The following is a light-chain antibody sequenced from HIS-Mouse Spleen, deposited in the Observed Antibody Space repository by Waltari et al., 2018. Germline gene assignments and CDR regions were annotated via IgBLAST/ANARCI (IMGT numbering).Light chain of an antibody. CDR1: QSVLYSSKNKNY. CDR2: WAS. J-gene: IGKJ2*01. V-gene: IGKV4-1*01. CDR3: QQYYSTPYT. Sequence: DIVMTQSPDSLAVSLGERATINCKSSQSVLYSSKNKNYLAWYQPKPGQPPKLVIYWASTRESGVPDRFSGSGSGTDFTLTISSLQAEDVAVYYCQQYYSTPYTFGQWTKLEIK.